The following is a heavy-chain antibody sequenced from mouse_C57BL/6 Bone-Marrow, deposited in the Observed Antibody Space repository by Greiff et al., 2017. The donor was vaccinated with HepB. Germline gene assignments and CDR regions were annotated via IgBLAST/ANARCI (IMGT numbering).Heavy chain of an antibody. J-gene: IGHJ1*03. CDR1: GYTFTSYC. CDR3: AKWDGYYGYFDV. Sequence: VQLQHPGAELVKPGASVKLSSTASGYTFTSYCMHWVKRRPGRGRVWIGRSDRNSGGTKYNEKFKSKATLTVDKPSSTAYMQLSSLTSEDAAVYYCAKWDGYYGYFDVWGTGTTVTVSS. CDR2: SDRNSGGT. D-gene: IGHD2-3*01. V-gene: IGHV1-62-3*01.